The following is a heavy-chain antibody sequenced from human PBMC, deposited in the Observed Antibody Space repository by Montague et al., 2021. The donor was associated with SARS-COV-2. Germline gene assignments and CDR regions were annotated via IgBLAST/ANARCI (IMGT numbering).Heavy chain of an antibody. CDR2: IYYTGNT. Sequence: SETLSLTCTASGGSLSTYYWSWIRQPPGKGLECIGYIYYTGNTNCNPSLKSRVTISVDTSKNQFSLKLGSVTAADTAVYYCARFFGPYYYGLGVWGQGTTVTVSS. CDR3: ARFFGPYYYGLGV. CDR1: GGSLSTYY. V-gene: IGHV4-59*13. J-gene: IGHJ6*02. D-gene: IGHD3-10*01.